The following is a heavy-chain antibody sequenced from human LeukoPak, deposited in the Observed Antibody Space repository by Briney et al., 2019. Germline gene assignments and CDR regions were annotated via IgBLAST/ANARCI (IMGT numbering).Heavy chain of an antibody. V-gene: IGHV3-21*01. Sequence: GESLTLSCAASGFSFGGYSRNCVRQAPGKELEWVSSISSSSSYIYYADSVKGRFTISRDNAKNSLYLQMNSLRAEDTAVYYCAREGRQLARPNDYWGQGTLVTVSS. J-gene: IGHJ4*02. CDR1: GFSFGGYS. D-gene: IGHD6-13*01. CDR2: ISSSSSYI. CDR3: AREGRQLARPNDY.